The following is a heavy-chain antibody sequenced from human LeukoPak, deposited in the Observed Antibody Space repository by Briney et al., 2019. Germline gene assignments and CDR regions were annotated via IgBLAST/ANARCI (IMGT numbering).Heavy chain of an antibody. D-gene: IGHD3-10*01. CDR2: SYYRVSS. CDR3: ARRVISGQLWYFDY. J-gene: IGHJ4*02. Sequence: SVTLSLTCTVSVGSISSSSDYWGWIRQPPGKGLEWIVSSYYRVSSHYNPTLKSRVTISLDTSKKQFSMKLSSVTAADTAVYYCARRVISGQLWYFDYWGQGILVTVSS. CDR1: VGSISSSSDY. V-gene: IGHV4-39*01.